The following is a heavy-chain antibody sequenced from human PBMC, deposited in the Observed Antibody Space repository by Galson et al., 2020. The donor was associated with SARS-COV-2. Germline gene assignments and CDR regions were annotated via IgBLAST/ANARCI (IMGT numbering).Heavy chain of an antibody. CDR2: ITGSGGTI. J-gene: IGHJ5*02. CDR3: AKAQDIVVVPVFAA. Sequence: GESLKISCVASGFSFNMYGMTWVRQAPGKGLEWVSTITGSGGTIHYAGSVRGRFTLSRDNSKNTLSLQMNSLRAEDTAIYYCAKAQDIVVVPVFAAWGQGSLGTVCS. D-gene: IGHD2-2*01. V-gene: IGHV3-23*01. CDR1: GFSFNMYG.